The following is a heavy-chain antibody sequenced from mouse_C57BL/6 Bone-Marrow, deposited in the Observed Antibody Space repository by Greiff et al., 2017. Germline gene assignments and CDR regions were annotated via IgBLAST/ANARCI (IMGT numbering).Heavy chain of an antibody. CDR2: IYPGAGDP. D-gene: IGHD4-1*01. CDR3: ARGSWAAFAY. V-gene: IGHV1-82*01. Sequence: VPGVESGPELVKPGASVKISCKASGYAFSSSWMNWVKQRPGTGLEWIGRIYPGAGDPNYNGKFKGKATLTADKSSSTAYMQLSSLTSEDSAVYFCARGSWAAFAYWGQGTLVTVSA. CDR1: GYAFSSSW. J-gene: IGHJ3*01.